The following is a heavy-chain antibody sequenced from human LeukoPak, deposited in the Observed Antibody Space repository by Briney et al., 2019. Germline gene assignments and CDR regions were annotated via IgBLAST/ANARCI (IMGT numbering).Heavy chain of an antibody. CDR3: ARDLHPRLTGYFDY. V-gene: IGHV3-7*01. Sequence: GGSLRLSCVASGFTFSSYWMTWVRQAPGKGLEWVANIKTDGSQIYYVDSVKGRFTISRDNAKNSLYLQMNSLRAEDTAVYYCARDLHPRLTGYFDYWGQGTLVTVSS. D-gene: IGHD3-16*01. CDR2: IKTDGSQI. J-gene: IGHJ4*02. CDR1: GFTFSSYW.